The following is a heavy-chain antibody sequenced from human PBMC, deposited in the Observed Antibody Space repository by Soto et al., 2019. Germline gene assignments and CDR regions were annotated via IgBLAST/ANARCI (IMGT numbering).Heavy chain of an antibody. CDR2: ISWNSGTI. J-gene: IGHJ4*02. D-gene: IGHD6-13*01. CDR3: AKDSRAILSSSSVSFDY. CDR1: GFTFDDYA. Sequence: EVQLVESGGGLVQPGRSLRLSCAASGFTFDDYAMHWVRQAPGKGLEWVSGISWNSGTIGYADSVKGRITISRDNAKNSLYLQMNSLRAEDTALYYCAKDSRAILSSSSVSFDYWGQGTLVTVSS. V-gene: IGHV3-9*01.